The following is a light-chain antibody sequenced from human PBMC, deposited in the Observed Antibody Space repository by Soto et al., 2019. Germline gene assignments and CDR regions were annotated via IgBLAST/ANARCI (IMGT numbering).Light chain of an antibody. CDR1: STDIGGHNS. J-gene: IGLJ2*01. V-gene: IGLV2-11*01. Sequence: QSALTQPRSVSASPGQSVTISCTGSSTDIGGHNSVSWYQQHPGKAPKLIIYYVFRRPSGVPDRFSGSKSGTSASLAISGLRSEDEADYYCATWDDSLSGVVFGGGTKLTVL. CDR3: ATWDDSLSGVV. CDR2: YVF.